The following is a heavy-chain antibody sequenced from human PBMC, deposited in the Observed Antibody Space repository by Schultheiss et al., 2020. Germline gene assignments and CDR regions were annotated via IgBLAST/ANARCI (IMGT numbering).Heavy chain of an antibody. V-gene: IGHV4-31*03. D-gene: IGHD2-15*01. CDR3: ARSSESHCAGGTCYGD. CDR2: IYFGGNT. CDR1: GGSIPSSGYY. Sequence: SATLSLTCSVSGGSIPSSGYYWGWIRQHPAKGLEWLGHIYFGGNTYYNPSLKSRLFISVDTSKNQFSLKLTSVTAADTAVYYCARSSESHCAGGTCYGDWGQGTLVNGYS. J-gene: IGHJ4*02.